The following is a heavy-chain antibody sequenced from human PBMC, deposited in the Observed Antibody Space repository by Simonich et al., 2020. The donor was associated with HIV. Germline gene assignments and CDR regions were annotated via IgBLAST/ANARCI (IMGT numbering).Heavy chain of an antibody. D-gene: IGHD3-16*01. V-gene: IGHV1-18*01. CDR2: NRTYHGNT. J-gene: IGHJ4*02. CDR1: GYTFTSYG. Sequence: QVQLVQSGAAVKKPGASVKVSCKASGYTFTSYGINWVRQAPGQGLEWMGWNRTYHGNTNYTQKRQGRVTMTTDPSTGTAYMELRSLRSDDTAVYYCARGNPFYDYWGQGTLVTVSS. CDR3: ARGNPFYDY.